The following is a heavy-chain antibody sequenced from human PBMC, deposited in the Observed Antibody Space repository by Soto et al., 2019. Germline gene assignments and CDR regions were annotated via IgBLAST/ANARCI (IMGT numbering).Heavy chain of an antibody. J-gene: IGHJ6*02. D-gene: IGHD3-22*01. Sequence: ASVKVSCKASGYTFTSYYMHWVRQAPGQGLEWMGIINPSGGSTSYAQKFQGRVTMTRDTSTSTVYMELSSLRSEDTAVYYCARKYSSGYILDYGLDVWGQETTVTVSS. CDR3: ARKYSSGYILDYGLDV. V-gene: IGHV1-46*03. CDR2: INPSGGST. CDR1: GYTFTSYY.